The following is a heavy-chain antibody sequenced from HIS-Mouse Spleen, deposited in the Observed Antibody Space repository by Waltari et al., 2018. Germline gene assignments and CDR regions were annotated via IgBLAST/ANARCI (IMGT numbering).Heavy chain of an antibody. J-gene: IGHJ5*02. CDR2: ISYYGMNK. V-gene: IGHV3-30*18. Sequence: QVQLVESGGGVVQPGRSLRLSCAASGFTFSSYGMHWVRQAPGKGREWVAVISYYGMNKYYADSVKGRFTISRDNSKNTLYLQMNSLRAEDTAVYYCAKEYSSSHNWFDPWGQGTLVTVSS. CDR1: GFTFSSYG. CDR3: AKEYSSSHNWFDP. D-gene: IGHD6-13*01.